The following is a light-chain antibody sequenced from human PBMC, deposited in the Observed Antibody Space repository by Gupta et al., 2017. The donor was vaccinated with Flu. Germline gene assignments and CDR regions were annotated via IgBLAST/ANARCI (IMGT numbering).Light chain of an antibody. CDR2: DAS. V-gene: IGKV3-11*01. J-gene: IGKJ1*01. CDR1: QSVSSF. CDR3: QQRSNWPLT. Sequence: EIVLTQSPATLSLSPGERATISCRASQSVSSFLAWYQQKPGQAPRLLIYDASNRATGIPARFSGSGSGTDFTPTISSLEPEDFAVYYCQQRSNWPLTFGRGTKVEIK.